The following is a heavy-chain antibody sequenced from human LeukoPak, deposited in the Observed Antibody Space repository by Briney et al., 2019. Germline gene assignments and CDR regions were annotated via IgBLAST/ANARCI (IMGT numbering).Heavy chain of an antibody. V-gene: IGHV3-11*01. Sequence: PGGSLRLSCAASGFTFSDYDMSWIRQAPGKGLEWVSYISSSGSTIYYAESVKGRFTISRDNAKNPLYLQMNSLRAEDTAVYSCARDTQWLGGRFDYWGQGTLVTVSS. J-gene: IGHJ4*02. CDR2: ISSSGSTI. CDR1: GFTFSDYD. CDR3: ARDTQWLGGRFDY. D-gene: IGHD6-19*01.